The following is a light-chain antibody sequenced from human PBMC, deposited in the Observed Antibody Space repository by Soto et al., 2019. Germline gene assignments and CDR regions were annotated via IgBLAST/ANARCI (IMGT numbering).Light chain of an antibody. CDR3: QQHNSSPYT. V-gene: IGKV1-5*01. Sequence: DIQMTQSPSTLSASVGDRVTITCRASQSIGSWLAWYQQKPGKVPKLLIYDASSLQSGVPSRFGGSGSGTEFTLTISSLQPDDFATYYCQQHNSSPYTFGQGTKLEIK. J-gene: IGKJ2*01. CDR1: QSIGSW. CDR2: DAS.